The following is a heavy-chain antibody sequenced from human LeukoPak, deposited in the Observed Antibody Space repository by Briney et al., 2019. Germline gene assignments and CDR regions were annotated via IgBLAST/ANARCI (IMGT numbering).Heavy chain of an antibody. J-gene: IGHJ4*02. CDR2: ISSSSSYI. V-gene: IGHV3-21*01. CDR1: GFTFSSYS. CDR3: AKDSSSIVVVTGKNEY. D-gene: IGHD2-21*02. Sequence: PGGSLRLSCAASGFTFSSYSMNWVRQAPGKGLEWVSSISSSSSYIYYADSVKGRFTISRDNAKNSLYLQMNSLRAEDTAVYYCAKDSSSIVVVTGKNEYWGQGTLVTVSS.